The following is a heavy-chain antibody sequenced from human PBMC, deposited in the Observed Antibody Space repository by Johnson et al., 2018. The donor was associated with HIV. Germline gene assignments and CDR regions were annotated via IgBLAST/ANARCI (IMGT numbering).Heavy chain of an antibody. V-gene: IGHV3-23*04. D-gene: IGHD1-26*01. Sequence: MLLVESGGGLVQPGRSLRLSCAASRFSFDDYDMHWVRQAPGKGLEWVSAISGSGGSTYYADSVKGRFTISRDNSKNTLYLQMNSLRTEDTAVYYCARALGVGATADDAFDIWGQGTMVTVSS. J-gene: IGHJ3*02. CDR2: ISGSGGST. CDR3: ARALGVGATADDAFDI. CDR1: RFSFDDYD.